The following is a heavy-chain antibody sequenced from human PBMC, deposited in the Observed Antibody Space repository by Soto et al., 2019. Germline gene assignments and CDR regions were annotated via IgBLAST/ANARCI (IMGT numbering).Heavy chain of an antibody. Sequence: QVQLVESGGGLVKPGGSLRLSCAASGFTFSDYYMSWIRQAPGKGLEWVSDISSSGSTIYYADSVKGRFTISRDNAKNSLYLQMNSLRAEDTAVYYCAREYSSSSFLVSRYYGMDVWGQGTTVTVSS. CDR1: GFTFSDYY. CDR2: ISSSGSTI. D-gene: IGHD6-6*01. CDR3: AREYSSSSFLVSRYYGMDV. J-gene: IGHJ6*02. V-gene: IGHV3-11*01.